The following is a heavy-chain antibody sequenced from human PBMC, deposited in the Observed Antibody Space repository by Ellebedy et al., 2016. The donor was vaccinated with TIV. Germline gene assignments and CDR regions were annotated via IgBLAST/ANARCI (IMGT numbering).Heavy chain of an antibody. V-gene: IGHV3-15*01. D-gene: IGHD6-19*01. CDR3: TTDFVAAAWRLWFNP. Sequence: GGSLRLXXAASGFTFSNAWMSWVRQAPGKGLEWVGRIKSKTDGGTTDYAAPVKGRFTISRDDSKNTLYLQMNSLKTEDTAVYYCTTDFVAAAWRLWFNPWGQGTLVTVSS. CDR1: GFTFSNAW. J-gene: IGHJ5*02. CDR2: IKSKTDGGTT.